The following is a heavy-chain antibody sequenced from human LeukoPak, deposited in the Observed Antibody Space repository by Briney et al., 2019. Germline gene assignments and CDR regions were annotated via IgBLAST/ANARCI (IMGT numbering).Heavy chain of an antibody. CDR1: GASISGYY. CDR3: ARDLQLGPFDF. V-gene: IGHV4-59*01. Sequence: SETLSLTCTVSGASISGYYWSWIRQPPGKGLEWIGYISYSGSTKYNPSLKSRVTISVDTSKNQFSLKLTSVTAADTAVYYCARDLQLGPFDFWGQGTLVTVSS. D-gene: IGHD5-24*01. CDR2: ISYSGST. J-gene: IGHJ4*02.